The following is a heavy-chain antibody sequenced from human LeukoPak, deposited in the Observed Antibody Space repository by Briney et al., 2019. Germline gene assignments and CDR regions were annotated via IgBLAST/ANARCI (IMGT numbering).Heavy chain of an antibody. V-gene: IGHV3-7*01. CDR1: GFTVSGNY. J-gene: IGHJ2*01. CDR2: IKVDGSEK. CDR3: ARGQSGFDL. D-gene: IGHD1-26*01. Sequence: PGGSLRLSCAVSGFTVSGNYMSWVRQAPGKGLEWVASIKVDGSEKKYVDSVKGRFTISRDNAKNSLYLQMNSLRAEDTAVYYCARGQSGFDLWGRGTLVTVSS.